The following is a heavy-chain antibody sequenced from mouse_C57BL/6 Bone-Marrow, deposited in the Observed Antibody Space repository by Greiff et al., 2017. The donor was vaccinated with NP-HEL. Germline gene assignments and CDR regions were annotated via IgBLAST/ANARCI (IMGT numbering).Heavy chain of an antibody. Sequence: EVKLVESGGDLVKPGGSLKLSCAASGFTFSSYGMSWVRQTPDKRLEWVATISSGGSYTYYPDSVKGRFTISRDNAKNTLYLQRSSLKAEDTAMYYCARVLYGSSYVGYYFDYWGQGTTLTVSS. CDR2: ISSGGSYT. V-gene: IGHV5-6*01. J-gene: IGHJ2*01. D-gene: IGHD1-1*01. CDR3: ARVLYGSSYVGYYFDY. CDR1: GFTFSSYG.